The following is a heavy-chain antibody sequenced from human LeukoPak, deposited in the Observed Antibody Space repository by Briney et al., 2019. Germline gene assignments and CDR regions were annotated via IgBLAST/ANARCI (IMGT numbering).Heavy chain of an antibody. J-gene: IGHJ6*03. D-gene: IGHD4-17*01. CDR3: ARLLTTVTNYYYYYYMDV. CDR2: ISAYNGNT. CDR1: GYTFTSYY. Sequence: ASVKVSCKASGYTFTSYYMHWVRQAPGQGLEWMGWISAYNGNTNYAQKLQGRVTMTTDTSTSTAYMELRSLRSDDTAVYYCARLLTTVTNYYYYYYMDVWGKGTTVTVSS. V-gene: IGHV1-18*04.